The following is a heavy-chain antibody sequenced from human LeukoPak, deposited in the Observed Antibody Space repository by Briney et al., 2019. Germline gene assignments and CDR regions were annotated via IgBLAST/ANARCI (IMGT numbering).Heavy chain of an antibody. D-gene: IGHD2-8*01. V-gene: IGHV3-74*01. CDR3: ARKWDAFDI. Sequence: GGSLRLSCAASGFTFSSYWMHWVRQAPGKGLEWLARINSDGYSFSYADSVKGRFTISRDNAKNTLYLQMNSLRVEDTALYYCARKWDAFDIWGQGTMVTVSS. J-gene: IGHJ3*02. CDR2: INSDGYSF. CDR1: GFTFSSYW.